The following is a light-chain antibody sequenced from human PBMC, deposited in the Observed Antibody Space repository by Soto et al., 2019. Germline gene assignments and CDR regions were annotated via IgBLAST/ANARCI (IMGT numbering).Light chain of an antibody. CDR1: QGISSF. CDR2: TAS. J-gene: IGKJ4*01. V-gene: IGKV1-9*01. Sequence: DIQLPQSPSFLSASVGDRVTITCRASQGISSFLAWYQQKPGKAPNLLIYTASTLQSGVPSRFSGSGSGTEFTLTISSLQPEDFATYYCQQLNGYPLTFGGGTKVEIK. CDR3: QQLNGYPLT.